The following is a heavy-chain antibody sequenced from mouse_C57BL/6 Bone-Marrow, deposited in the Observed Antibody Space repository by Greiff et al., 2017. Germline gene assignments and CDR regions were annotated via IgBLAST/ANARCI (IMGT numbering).Heavy chain of an antibody. Sequence: QVQLQQSGAELVRPGASVKLSCKASGYTFTDYYINWVKQRPGQGLEWIARIYPGSGNTYYNEKFKGKATLTAEKSSSTAYMQLSSLTSEDSAVYFCARAGIYYDYFFDYWGKGTTLTVSS. D-gene: IGHD2-4*01. CDR1: GYTFTDYY. CDR2: IYPGSGNT. CDR3: ARAGIYYDYFFDY. V-gene: IGHV1-76*01. J-gene: IGHJ2*01.